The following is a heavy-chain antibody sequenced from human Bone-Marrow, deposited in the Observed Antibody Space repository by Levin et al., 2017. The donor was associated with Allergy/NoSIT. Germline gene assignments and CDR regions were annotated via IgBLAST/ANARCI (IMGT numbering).Heavy chain of an antibody. V-gene: IGHV3-7*01. D-gene: IGHD3-16*01. CDR3: ARDGGGSTWSGSGFDL. Sequence: GESLKISCAASGFTFSRYYMNWVRRAPGKGLEWVANIKQGGETKNYVDSVKGRFTIPRDDAKSSFYMQMNSLRAEDTAVYYCARDGGGSTWSGSGFDLWGQGIMVIVSS. CDR1: GFTFSRYY. CDR2: IKQGGETK. J-gene: IGHJ4*02.